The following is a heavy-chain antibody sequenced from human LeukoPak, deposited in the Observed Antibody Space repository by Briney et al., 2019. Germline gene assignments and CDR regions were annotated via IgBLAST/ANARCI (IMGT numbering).Heavy chain of an antibody. CDR3: ARVTSASGYSSTYYYYYYMDV. Sequence: PSETLSLTCAVYGGSFSGYYWSWIRQPPGKGLEWIGEINHSGSTNYNPSLKSRVTISVDTSKNQFSLKLSSVTAADTAVYYCARVTSASGYSSTYYYYYYMDVWGKGTTVTISS. D-gene: IGHD6-19*01. CDR2: INHSGST. CDR1: GGSFSGYY. V-gene: IGHV4-34*01. J-gene: IGHJ6*03.